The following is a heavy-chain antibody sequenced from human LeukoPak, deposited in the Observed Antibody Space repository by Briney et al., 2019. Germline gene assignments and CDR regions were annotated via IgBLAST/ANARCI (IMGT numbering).Heavy chain of an antibody. CDR1: GLTFRSYS. CDR3: ARDLGYYASY. J-gene: IGHJ4*02. CDR2: ISSSGDTI. V-gene: IGHV3-48*01. D-gene: IGHD3-10*01. Sequence: GGSLRLSCIVSGLTFRSYSMNWVRQAPGKGLEWVSYISSSGDTIHYAESVKGRFTISRDNGKNSLYLQMNSLRAEDTAVYYCARDLGYYASYWGQGTLVTVSS.